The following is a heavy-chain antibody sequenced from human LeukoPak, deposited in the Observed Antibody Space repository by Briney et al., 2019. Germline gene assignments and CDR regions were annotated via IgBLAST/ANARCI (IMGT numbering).Heavy chain of an antibody. V-gene: IGHV3-30*03. J-gene: IGHJ4*02. CDR2: ISYDGSNK. Sequence: GGSLRLSCAASGFTFSSYGMHWVRQAPGKGLEWVAVISYDGSNKYYADSVKGRFTISRDNSKNTLYLQMNSLRAEDTAVYYCARVAYSSGWEFDYWGQGTLVTVSS. CDR1: GFTFSSYG. D-gene: IGHD6-19*01. CDR3: ARVAYSSGWEFDY.